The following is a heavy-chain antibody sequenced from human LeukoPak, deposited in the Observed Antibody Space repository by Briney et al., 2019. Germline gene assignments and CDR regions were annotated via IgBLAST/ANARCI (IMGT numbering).Heavy chain of an antibody. V-gene: IGHV3-23*01. CDR2: ISGSGGST. J-gene: IGHJ4*02. CDR1: GFTFSSYA. Sequence: PGGSLRLSCAASGFTFSSYAMSWVRQAPGKGLEWVSAISGSGGSTYYADSVKGRFTISRDNSKNTLYLQMNSLRAEDTAVYYCAKPKDGYRMVSPFDYWGQGTLVTVSS. D-gene: IGHD5-24*01. CDR3: AKPKDGYRMVSPFDY.